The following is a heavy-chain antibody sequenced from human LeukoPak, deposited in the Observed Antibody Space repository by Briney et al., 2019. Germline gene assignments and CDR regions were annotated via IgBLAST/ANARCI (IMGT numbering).Heavy chain of an antibody. D-gene: IGHD1-1*01. CDR2: IYYSGST. Sequence: PSETLSLTCTVSGGSISGHYWSWIRQPPGKGLEWIGYIYYSGSTNYNPSLRSRVAISVDTSKNQFSLGLSSVTAADTAVYYCARLHADTTLTPYYYYIYVWGKGTTVTVSS. V-gene: IGHV4-59*11. CDR3: ARLHADTTLTPYYYYIYV. CDR1: GGSISGHY. J-gene: IGHJ6*03.